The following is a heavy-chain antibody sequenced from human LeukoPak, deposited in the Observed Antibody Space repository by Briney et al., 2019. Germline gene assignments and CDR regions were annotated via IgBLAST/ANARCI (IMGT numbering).Heavy chain of an antibody. Sequence: SETLSLTCTVSGGSISSGGYYWSWIRQHPGKGLEWIGYIYYSGSTYYNPSLKSRVTISVDTSKNQFSLKLSSVTAADTAVYYCAREVLRGVRGVMVPPHYYYGMDVWGKGTTVTVSS. CDR1: GGSISSGGYY. V-gene: IGHV4-31*03. J-gene: IGHJ6*04. D-gene: IGHD3-10*01. CDR2: IYYSGST. CDR3: AREVLRGVRGVMVPPHYYYGMDV.